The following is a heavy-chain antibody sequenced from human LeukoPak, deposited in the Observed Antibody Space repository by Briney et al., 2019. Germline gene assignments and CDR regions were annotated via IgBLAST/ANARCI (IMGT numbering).Heavy chain of an antibody. D-gene: IGHD6-19*01. CDR2: ISGSGGST. Sequence: GGSLRLSCAASGFTFSSYAMSWVRQAPGKGLEWVSAISGSGGSTYYADSVKGRFTISRDNSKNTLYLQMNSLRAEDTDVYYCAKDLDGYSSGWYYFDYWGQGTMVTVSS. CDR1: GFTFSSYA. V-gene: IGHV3-23*01. CDR3: AKDLDGYSSGWYYFDY. J-gene: IGHJ4*02.